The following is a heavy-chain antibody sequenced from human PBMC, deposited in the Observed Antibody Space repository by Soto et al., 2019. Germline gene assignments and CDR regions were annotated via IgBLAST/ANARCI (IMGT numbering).Heavy chain of an antibody. V-gene: IGHV1-69*01. Sequence: QVQLVQTGAEVKRPGSSVNVSCTASRGTFSNYAILWVRQAPGQGLEWMGGIVPIHDTTDYAQKFQGRVTITAAEPSSTAYMGLRSLRSEDTAVYYCAADSDGLLSWGQGTLVTVSS. CDR2: IVPIHDTT. CDR3: AADSDGLLS. J-gene: IGHJ5*02. D-gene: IGHD2-21*01. CDR1: RGTFSNYA.